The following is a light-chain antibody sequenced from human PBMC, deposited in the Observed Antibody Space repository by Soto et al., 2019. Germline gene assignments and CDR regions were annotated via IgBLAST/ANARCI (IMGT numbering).Light chain of an antibody. J-gene: IGKJ5*01. CDR3: MQSTQLPPT. V-gene: IGKV2D-29*02. CDR2: EVS. CDR1: QSLLHITGETF. Sequence: DVVMTQTPLSLSVAPGQPASISCKSSQSLLHITGETFLFWYLQKPGPSPQLLIYEVSTRVSGVPDRFSGSGSGTDFTLEISRVETDDVGIYYCMQSTQLPPTFGHGTRLEIK.